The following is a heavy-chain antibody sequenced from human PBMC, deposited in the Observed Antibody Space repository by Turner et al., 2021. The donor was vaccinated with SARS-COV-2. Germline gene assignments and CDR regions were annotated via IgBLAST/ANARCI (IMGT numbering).Heavy chain of an antibody. CDR3: ATGYQRRVNWFDP. CDR1: GYTLTELS. CDR2: FDPEEGET. Sequence: QVQLVQSGAEVTKPGASVKVSCKISGYTLTELSRDWVRQAPGKGLEWMGGFDPEEGETIYAQNFQGRVTMTEDTSTDTAYMELSSLRSEDTAVYFCATGYQRRVNWFDPWGQGTLVTVSS. D-gene: IGHD6-25*01. V-gene: IGHV1-24*01. J-gene: IGHJ5*02.